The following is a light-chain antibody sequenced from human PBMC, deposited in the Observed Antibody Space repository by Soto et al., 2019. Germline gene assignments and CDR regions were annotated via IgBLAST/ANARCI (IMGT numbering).Light chain of an antibody. Sequence: EIVMTQSPLSLPVTPGEPASISCRSSQSLLHSNGYNYLDWYVQKPGQSPQLLIYLGSNRASGVPDRFSGSGSGSDFTLKISTVEAEDVGVYYCMQALQPPNTVGQGTRLEMK. J-gene: IGKJ5*01. CDR2: LGS. CDR1: QSLLHSNGYNY. CDR3: MQALQPPNT. V-gene: IGKV2-28*01.